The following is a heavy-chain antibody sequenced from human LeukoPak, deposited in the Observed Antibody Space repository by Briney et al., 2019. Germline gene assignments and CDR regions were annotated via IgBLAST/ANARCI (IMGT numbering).Heavy chain of an antibody. CDR1: GYTFTTYA. Sequence: ASVKVSCKASGYTFTTYAMHWVRQAPGQRLEWMGWINAGTAYTKYSQKFQGRVTFTRDTSASTAYMELSSLRSEDTAVYYCAREYCGGSCYPWSYWGQGTLVTVSS. V-gene: IGHV1-3*01. CDR3: AREYCGGSCYPWSY. CDR2: INAGTAYT. J-gene: IGHJ4*02. D-gene: IGHD2-15*01.